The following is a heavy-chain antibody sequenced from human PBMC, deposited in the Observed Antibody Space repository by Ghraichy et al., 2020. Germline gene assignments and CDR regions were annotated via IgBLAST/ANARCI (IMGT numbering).Heavy chain of an antibody. D-gene: IGHD3-22*01. CDR3: AKDYYDSSGQGSFDY. J-gene: IGHJ4*02. Sequence: GGSLRLSCAASGFTFSSYSMNWVRQAPGKGLEWVSYISSSSSTIYYADSVKGRFTISRDNAKNSLYLQMNSLRAEDTAVYYCAKDYYDSSGQGSFDYWGQGTLVTVSS. CDR1: GFTFSSYS. CDR2: ISSSSSTI. V-gene: IGHV3-48*04.